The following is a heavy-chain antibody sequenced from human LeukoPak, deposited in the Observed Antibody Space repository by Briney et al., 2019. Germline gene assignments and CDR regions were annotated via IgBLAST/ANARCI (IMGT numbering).Heavy chain of an antibody. CDR2: ISGSGGST. CDR3: GRGVRNIDY. J-gene: IGHJ4*02. D-gene: IGHD2-8*01. CDR1: GFTFSSYG. V-gene: IGHV3-23*01. Sequence: GGTLRLSCAASGFTFSSYGMSWVRQAPGKGLEWVSAISGSGGSTYYADSVKGRFTISRDNSKNTLFLQVNSLRAEDTALYYCGRGVRNIDYWGQGTLVTVSS.